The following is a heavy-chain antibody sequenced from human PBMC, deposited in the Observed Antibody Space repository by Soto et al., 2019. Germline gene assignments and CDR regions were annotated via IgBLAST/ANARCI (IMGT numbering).Heavy chain of an antibody. CDR3: ARDKDRLQLGRNYYYILDV. CDR2: IMPVFRRP. Sequence: QVQLVQSGAEVKKPGSSVKVSCKASGGTFRISAISWVRQAPGQGLEWVGGIMPVFRRPKYAQNFQGRVTITADESTSTAYMELSSLRSDDTVVYYCARDKDRLQLGRNYYYILDVWGQGNAVTVSS. D-gene: IGHD4-4*01. CDR1: GGTFRISA. J-gene: IGHJ6*02. V-gene: IGHV1-69*12.